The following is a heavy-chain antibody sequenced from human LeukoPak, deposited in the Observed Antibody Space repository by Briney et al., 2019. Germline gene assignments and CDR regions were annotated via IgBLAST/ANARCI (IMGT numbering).Heavy chain of an antibody. CDR3: DRGQSETAYYDIRGHASFDI. J-gene: IGHJ3*02. Sequence: PSETLSLTCAVSGVSINSGGYSWGWIRQPPGKGLEWIGYIYRSGSTYYNPSLWSRVSISVDGSKNQLSLNLNSVTAADTAVYYCDRGQSETAYYDIRGHASFDIWGHGTVVTVSS. CDR2: IYRSGST. D-gene: IGHD3-22*01. CDR1: GVSINSGGYS. V-gene: IGHV4-30-2*01.